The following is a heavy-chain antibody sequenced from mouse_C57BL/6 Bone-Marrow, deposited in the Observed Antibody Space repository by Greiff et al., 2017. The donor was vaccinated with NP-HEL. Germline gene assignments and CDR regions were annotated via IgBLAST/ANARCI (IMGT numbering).Heavy chain of an antibody. D-gene: IGHD1-1*01. CDR1: GYTFTSYG. Sequence: QVQLQQSGAELARPGASVKLSCKASGYTFTSYGISWVKQRTGQGLEWIGEIYPRSGNTYYNEKFKGKATLTADKSSSTAYMDLRSLTSEDSAVYFCARSPIYYYGSSFFDYWGQGTTLTVSS. J-gene: IGHJ2*01. CDR3: ARSPIYYYGSSFFDY. V-gene: IGHV1-81*01. CDR2: IYPRSGNT.